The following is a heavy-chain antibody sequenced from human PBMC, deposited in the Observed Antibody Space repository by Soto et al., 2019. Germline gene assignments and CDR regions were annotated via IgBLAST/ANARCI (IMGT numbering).Heavy chain of an antibody. V-gene: IGHV4-31*03. CDR2: IYYSGST. CDR1: GGSISSGGYY. Sequence: SETLSLTCTVSGGSISSGGYYWSWIRQHPGKGLEWIGYIYYSGSTYYNPSLKSRVTISVDTSKNQFSLKLSSVTAADTAVYYCARDQKANGYCTNGVCSSGNYFDYWGQGTLVTVSS. J-gene: IGHJ4*02. D-gene: IGHD2-8*01. CDR3: ARDQKANGYCTNGVCSSGNYFDY.